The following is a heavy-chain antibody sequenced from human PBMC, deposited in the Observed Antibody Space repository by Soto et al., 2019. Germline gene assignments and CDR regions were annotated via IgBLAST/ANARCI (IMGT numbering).Heavy chain of an antibody. Sequence: PSETLSLTCTVSGGSVSRDRNFWSWVRQPPGKGLEWIGYIYYSGPSRYNPSLESRVTISIDSSKNQVSLTLTSVTAADTAVYYCARGYSHYAHWGRGTLVTVSS. J-gene: IGHJ4*02. CDR2: IYYSGPS. CDR3: ARGYSHYAH. CDR1: GGSVSRDRNF. V-gene: IGHV4-61*01. D-gene: IGHD4-4*01.